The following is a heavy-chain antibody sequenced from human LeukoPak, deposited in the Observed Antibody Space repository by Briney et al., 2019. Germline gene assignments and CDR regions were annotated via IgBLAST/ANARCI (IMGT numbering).Heavy chain of an antibody. D-gene: IGHD5-24*01. CDR1: GFTFSSYG. CDR2: ISYDGSNK. J-gene: IGHJ6*02. V-gene: IGHV3-30*18. Sequence: GGSLRLSCAASGFTFSSYGMLWVRQAPGMGLEGVAVISYDGSNKYYADSVKGRFTIARDNSKNTLYLQRNSLRAEDTAVYYCAKDLGKWLQLGMDVWGQGTTVTVSS. CDR3: AKDLGKWLQLGMDV.